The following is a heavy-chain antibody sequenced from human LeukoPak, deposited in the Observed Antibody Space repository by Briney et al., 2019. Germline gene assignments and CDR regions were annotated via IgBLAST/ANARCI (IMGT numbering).Heavy chain of an antibody. V-gene: IGHV3-74*01. J-gene: IGHJ6*02. D-gene: IGHD6-19*01. CDR3: VRGSNGWSGMDV. Sequence: PGGSLRLSCGVSGFIFSSYWMYWVRQGPGEGLVWVSRLRGDGNYTNYAESVKGRFTISRDNAKNTLYLQMNSLRAEDTAVYYCVRGSNGWSGMDVGGQGTTVTVSS. CDR1: GFIFSSYW. CDR2: LRGDGNYT.